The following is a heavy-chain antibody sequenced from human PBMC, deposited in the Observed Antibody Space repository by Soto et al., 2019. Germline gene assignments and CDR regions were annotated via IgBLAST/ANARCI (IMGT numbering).Heavy chain of an antibody. V-gene: IGHV4-34*01. CDR2: INHSGST. CDR3: ARARKGSGSDYYYHYGMDV. D-gene: IGHD3-3*01. Sequence: KTSETLSLTCSVYGGSFSDYYWSWIRQPPGKGLEWIGEINHSGSTSYNPSLKSRVPISVHTSKNQFSLKLSSVTAADTAVYYCARARKGSGSDYYYHYGMDVWGKGTTVTVSS. CDR1: GGSFSDYY. J-gene: IGHJ6*04.